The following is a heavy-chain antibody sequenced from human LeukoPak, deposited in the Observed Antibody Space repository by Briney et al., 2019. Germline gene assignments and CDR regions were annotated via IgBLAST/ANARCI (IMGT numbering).Heavy chain of an antibody. J-gene: IGHJ6*03. Sequence: VASVKVSCKASGYTFTSYGISWVRQAPGQGLEWMGGIIPIFGTANYAQKFQGRVTITADESTSTAYLELSSLRSEDTAVYYCARVKAPFSMTTVTQPHGYYYYYYMDVWGKGPTVTISS. CDR1: GYTFTSYG. D-gene: IGHD4-17*01. CDR3: ARVKAPFSMTTVTQPHGYYYYYYMDV. CDR2: IIPIFGTA. V-gene: IGHV1-69*13.